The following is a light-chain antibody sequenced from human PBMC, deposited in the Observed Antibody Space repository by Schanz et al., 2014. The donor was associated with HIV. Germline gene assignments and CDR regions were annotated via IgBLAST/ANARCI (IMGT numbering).Light chain of an antibody. CDR3: MQALQTPYT. Sequence: VMTQSPLSLPVPPGQPASISCRSSQSLLHSTGYNYLSWYLQKPGQSPQLLIYLGSNRASGVPDRFSGSGSGTDFTLKISRVEAEDVGVYYCMQALQTPYTFGQGTKLEIK. CDR2: LGS. CDR1: QSLLHSTGYNY. V-gene: IGKV2-28*01. J-gene: IGKJ2*01.